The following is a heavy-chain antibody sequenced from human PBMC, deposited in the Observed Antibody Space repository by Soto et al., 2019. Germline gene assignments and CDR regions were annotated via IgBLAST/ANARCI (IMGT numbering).Heavy chain of an antibody. CDR2: IRSKTDGGTT. D-gene: IGHD2-2*01. J-gene: IGHJ5*02. Sequence: WVRQAPGNGLEWVGRIRSKTDGGTTDYAAPVKGRFTISRDDSKNTLYLQMNSLKTEDTALYYCTTDLGGYCSSTTYCTPNLHSWFDPWGQGTLVTVSS. CDR3: TTDLGGYCSSTTYCTPNLHSWFDP. V-gene: IGHV3-15*01.